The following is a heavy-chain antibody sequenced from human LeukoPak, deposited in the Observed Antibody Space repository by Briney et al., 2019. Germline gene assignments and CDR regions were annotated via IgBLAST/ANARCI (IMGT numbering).Heavy chain of an antibody. V-gene: IGHV3-7*01. D-gene: IGHD7-27*01. CDR3: VRESFSRGDFN. CDR2: IRYDGDEK. CDR1: GFIFSSYW. Sequence: PGGSLRLSCAASGFIFSSYWMTWVRQAPRKGLEWVATIRYDGDEKFYVDSVTGRFTISRDNAKNSLFLQMNSLAAEDTAVYYYVRESFSRGDFNWGQGTLVSVSS. J-gene: IGHJ4*02.